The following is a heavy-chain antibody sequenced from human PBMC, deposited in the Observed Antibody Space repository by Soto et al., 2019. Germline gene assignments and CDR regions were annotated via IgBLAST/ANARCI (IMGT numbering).Heavy chain of an antibody. V-gene: IGHV3-23*01. CDR3: AKDQQPEGPTFFLSPVSTPDGMDV. CDR2: FTGKGGRS. D-gene: IGHD2-15*01. Sequence: GGSLRLCCVASGFTFNTHGMTWVRQAAGKGLEWVLFFTGKGGRSYYADSVKGRFPISRYSSKDTLYLQMNSLRVDDTAVYYCAKDQQPEGPTFFLSPVSTPDGMDVWGQGTTVTVSS. J-gene: IGHJ6*02. CDR1: GFTFNTHG.